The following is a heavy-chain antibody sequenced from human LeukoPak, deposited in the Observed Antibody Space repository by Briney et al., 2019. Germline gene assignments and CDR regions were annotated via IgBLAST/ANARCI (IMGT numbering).Heavy chain of an antibody. V-gene: IGHV3-48*02. J-gene: IGHJ6*02. D-gene: IGHD2-2*01. CDR1: GFTFSSYS. CDR3: ARDFPPSRQHYYYGMDV. CDR2: ISSSSSTI. Sequence: GGSLRLSCAASGFTFSSYSMNWVRQAPGKGLEWVSYISSSSSTIYYADSVKGRFTISRDNAKNSLYLQMNSLRDEDTAVYYCARDFPPSRQHYYYGMDVWGQGTTVTVSS.